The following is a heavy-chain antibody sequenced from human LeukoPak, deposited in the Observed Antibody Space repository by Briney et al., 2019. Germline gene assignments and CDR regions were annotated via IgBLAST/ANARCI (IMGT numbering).Heavy chain of an antibody. Sequence: GGSLRLSCTASGFTFSTYSMNWVRQAPGRGLEWVSYISGSSSSSDGGAKQYADSVKGRFTISRDNSKNTLYLQMNSLRAEDTAVYYRAKDRRAGDDAFDIWGQGTMVTVSS. D-gene: IGHD6-19*01. J-gene: IGHJ3*02. V-gene: IGHV3-48*01. CDR1: GFTFSTYS. CDR2: ISGSSSSSDGGAK. CDR3: AKDRRAGDDAFDI.